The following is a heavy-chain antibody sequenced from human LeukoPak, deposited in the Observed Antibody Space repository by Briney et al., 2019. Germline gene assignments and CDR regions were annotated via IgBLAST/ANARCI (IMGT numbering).Heavy chain of an antibody. CDR3: ARDDDSSGYYLAGDY. J-gene: IGHJ4*02. V-gene: IGHV4-59*12. CDR1: GGSISSYY. Sequence: PSETLSLTCTVSGGSISSYYWSWIRQPPGKGLEWIGYIYHSGSTNYNPSLKSRVTISVDTSKNQFSLKLSSVTAADTAVYYCARDDDSSGYYLAGDYWGQGTLVTVSS. D-gene: IGHD3-22*01. CDR2: IYHSGST.